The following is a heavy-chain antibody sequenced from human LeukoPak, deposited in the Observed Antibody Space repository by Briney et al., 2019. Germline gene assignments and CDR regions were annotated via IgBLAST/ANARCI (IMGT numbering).Heavy chain of an antibody. V-gene: IGHV1-69*13. J-gene: IGHJ6*03. CDR2: IIPIFGTA. CDR3: ARCAYQLRLKTILYYYYYYMDV. Sequence: SVKVSCKASGGTFSSYAINWVRQAPGQGLEWMGGIIPIFGTANYAQKFQGRVTITADESTSTAYMELSSLRSEDTAVYYCARCAYQLRLKTILYYYYYYMDVWGKGTTVTVSS. D-gene: IGHD2-2*01. CDR1: GGTFSSYA.